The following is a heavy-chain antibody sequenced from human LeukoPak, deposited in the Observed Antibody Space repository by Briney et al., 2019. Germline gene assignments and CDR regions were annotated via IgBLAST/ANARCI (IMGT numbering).Heavy chain of an antibody. CDR3: AREVVVTPSHDAFDI. V-gene: IGHV3-30-3*01. J-gene: IGHJ3*02. D-gene: IGHD4-23*01. Sequence: GGSLRLSCAASGFTFSSCAMHWVRQAPGKGLEWVAVISYDGSNKYYADSVKGRFTISRDNSKNTLYLQMNSLRAEDTAVYYCAREVVVTPSHDAFDIWGQGTMVTVSS. CDR1: GFTFSSCA. CDR2: ISYDGSNK.